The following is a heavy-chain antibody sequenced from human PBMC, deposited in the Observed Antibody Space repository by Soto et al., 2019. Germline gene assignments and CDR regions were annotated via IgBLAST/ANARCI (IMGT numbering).Heavy chain of an antibody. D-gene: IGHD3-16*01. V-gene: IGHV3-23*01. CDR2: ISGSGVRT. J-gene: IGHJ4*02. CDR1: GFIFATTA. CDR3: AAVMGSDYDYVWGRISFDH. Sequence: VQLLQSGGGLVQPGGSLRLSCEASGFIFATTAMGWVRQAPGKGLEWVSTISGSGVRTYYADSVKGRFTISRGNSKNTLFLKLNRMRADDTAVYFSAAVMGSDYDYVWGRISFDHWGQGAMVTV.